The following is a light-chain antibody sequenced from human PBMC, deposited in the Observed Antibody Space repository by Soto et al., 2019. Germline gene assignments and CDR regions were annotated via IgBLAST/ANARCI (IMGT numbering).Light chain of an antibody. CDR1: SSNIGSHY. V-gene: IGLV1-47*01. CDR3: AAWDDSLNTYVV. Sequence: QSVLTQPPSASGTPGQRVTIPCSGSSSNIGSHYVYWFQQLPVTAPKLLIYRNDQRPSGVPDRFSGSKSGTSASLPISELRSEDEAEYFCAAWDDSLNTYVVFGGGTKVTVL. J-gene: IGLJ2*01. CDR2: RND.